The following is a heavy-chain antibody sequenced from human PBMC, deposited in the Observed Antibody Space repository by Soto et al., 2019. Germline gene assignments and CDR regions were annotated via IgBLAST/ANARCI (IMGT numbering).Heavy chain of an antibody. Sequence: ASVKVCGKASGYTFTSYAMHWVRQAPGQRLEWMGWINAGNGNTKYSQKFQGRVTITRDTSASTAYMELSSLRSEDTAVYYCARVVLFSMVRKDWFDYWGQGTLVTVSS. J-gene: IGHJ4*02. D-gene: IGHD3-10*01. CDR1: GYTFTSYA. CDR2: INAGNGNT. CDR3: ARVVLFSMVRKDWFDY. V-gene: IGHV1-3*01.